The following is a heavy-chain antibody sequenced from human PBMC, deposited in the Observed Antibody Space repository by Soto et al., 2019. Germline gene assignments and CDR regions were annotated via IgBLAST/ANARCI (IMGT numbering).Heavy chain of an antibody. CDR3: ARDRGYNCYDY. CDR1: GGSISSYY. CDR2: IYYSGST. V-gene: IGHV4-59*01. D-gene: IGHD5-18*01. Sequence: SETLSLTCTVSGGSISSYYWSWIRQPPGKGLEWIGYIYYSGSTNYNPSLKSRVTISVDTSKNQFSLKLSSVTAADTAVYYCARDRGYNCYDYWGQGTVVTVSS. J-gene: IGHJ4*02.